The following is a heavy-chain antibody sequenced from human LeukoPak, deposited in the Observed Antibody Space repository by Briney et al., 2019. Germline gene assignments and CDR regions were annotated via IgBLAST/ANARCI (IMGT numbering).Heavy chain of an antibody. J-gene: IGHJ4*02. CDR3: TRGDYYVSSGYYYWSPPFDY. D-gene: IGHD3-22*01. CDR1: GYTFTGYY. CDR2: INPNSGGT. Sequence: GASVKVSCKASGYTFTGYYMHWVRQAPGQGLEWMGWINPNSGGTNYAQKFQGRVTMTRDTSISTAYMELSRLRSDDTAVYYCTRGDYYVSSGYYYWSPPFDYWGQGTLVTVSS. V-gene: IGHV1-2*02.